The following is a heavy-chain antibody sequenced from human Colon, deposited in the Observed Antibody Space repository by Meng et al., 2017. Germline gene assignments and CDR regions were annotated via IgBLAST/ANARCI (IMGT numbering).Heavy chain of an antibody. D-gene: IGHD1-26*01. J-gene: IGHJ4*02. CDR2: ITGSSTYI. CDR3: ARDSGSLLIDF. CDR1: GFTFSDYT. Sequence: EVRLVGSGGGLVQPGGSLRLSFTVSGFTFSDYTINWVRQAPGKGLEWVASITGSSTYIYYAHSMRGRFTISRDNAKNSVYLQMNTLRAEDTAVYYCARDSGSLLIDFWGQGTLVTVSS. V-gene: IGHV3-21*01.